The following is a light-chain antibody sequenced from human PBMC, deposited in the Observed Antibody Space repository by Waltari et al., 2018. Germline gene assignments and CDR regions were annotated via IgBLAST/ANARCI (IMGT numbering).Light chain of an antibody. CDR1: QSVSSS. CDR3: QQYGSSPHT. CDR2: GAS. Sequence: EIVLTQSPGTLSLSPGERATPSCRASQSVSSSLAWYQQKPGQAPRRLLYGASNRATGIPDRFSGSGSGTDFTLTISRLEPEDFVVYYCQQYGSSPHTFGQGTKLEIK. V-gene: IGKV3-20*01. J-gene: IGKJ2*01.